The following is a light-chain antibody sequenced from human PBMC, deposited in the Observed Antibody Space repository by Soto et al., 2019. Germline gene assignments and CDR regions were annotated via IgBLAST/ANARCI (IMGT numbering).Light chain of an antibody. CDR2: AAS. Sequence: DKQMTPLPSSLSATVGDRVTITCRASQSISSYLNWYQQKPGKAPKLLIYAASSLQSGVPSRFSGSGSGTDFTLTISSLQPEDFAPYYCQQTYSTSGRYGQGTKLDIK. CDR1: QSISSY. CDR3: QQTYSTSGR. V-gene: IGKV1-39*01. J-gene: IGKJ1*01.